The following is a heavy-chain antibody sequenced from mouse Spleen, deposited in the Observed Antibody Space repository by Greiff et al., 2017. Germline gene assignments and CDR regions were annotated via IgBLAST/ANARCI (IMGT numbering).Heavy chain of an antibody. V-gene: IGHV2-4-1*01. CDR2: IWSDGSP. J-gene: IGHJ1*01. D-gene: IGHD2-2*01. Sequence: VKLVESGPGLVAPSQSLSITCTVSGFSLTNYAVHWVRQSPGKGLEWLGVIWSDGSPDYNAAFISRLSISKDNSKSQVFFKRNSLQADDTGRYYWGRPPRWVRRGWDFDGGGAGTTVTVAS. CDR3: GRPPRWVRRGWDFDG. CDR1: GFSLTNYA.